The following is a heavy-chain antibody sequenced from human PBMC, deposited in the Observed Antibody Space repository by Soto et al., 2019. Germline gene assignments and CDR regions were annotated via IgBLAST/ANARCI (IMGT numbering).Heavy chain of an antibody. Sequence: QVHLVQSGAEVKKPGASVKVSCKTSGYTFTRYGISWVRQAPGQGLEWMGWISGYDGRTNFAQKVQDRVTMTTDTSTSTGYMELRSLSSDDTDVYYCARESDVPYYYYGMDVWGQGTTVTVSS. J-gene: IGHJ6*02. V-gene: IGHV1-18*01. CDR3: ARESDVPYYYYGMDV. CDR1: GYTFTRYG. D-gene: IGHD2-21*02. CDR2: ISGYDGRT.